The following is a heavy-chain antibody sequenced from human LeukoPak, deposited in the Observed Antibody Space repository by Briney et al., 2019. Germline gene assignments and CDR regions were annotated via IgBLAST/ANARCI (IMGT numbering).Heavy chain of an antibody. CDR2: IYHSGST. CDR1: GYSISSGYS. D-gene: IGHD6-19*01. CDR3: ARVAYSGGWAYFDY. J-gene: IGHJ4*02. V-gene: IGHV4-38-2*01. Sequence: SETLSLTCAVSGYSISSGYSWGWIRQPPGKGLEWIGSIYHSGSTYYNPSLKSRVTISVDTSKYQFSLKLSSVTAADTAVYYCARVAYSGGWAYFDYWGQGTLVTVSS.